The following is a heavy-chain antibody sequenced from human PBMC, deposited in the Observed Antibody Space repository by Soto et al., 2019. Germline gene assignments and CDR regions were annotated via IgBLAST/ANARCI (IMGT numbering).Heavy chain of an antibody. CDR3: ARDGLYAGLGRYSFGYAPPRYYGMDV. CDR2: TSRYNDYT. J-gene: IGHJ6*02. CDR1: GYTFTTYG. Sequence: QVQLVQSGAEVKKPGASVKVSCKASGYTFTTYGISWVRQAPGQGLEWMGWTSRYNDYTNYAQKLQGRVTFTTYTTTRTAYREPRSLRSDGTAASFCARDGLYAGLGRYSFGYAPPRYYGMDVWGQGIRVTVSS. V-gene: IGHV1-18*01. D-gene: IGHD5-18*01.